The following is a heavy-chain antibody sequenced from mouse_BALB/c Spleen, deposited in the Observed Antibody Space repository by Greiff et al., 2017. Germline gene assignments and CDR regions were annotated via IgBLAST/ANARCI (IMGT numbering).Heavy chain of an antibody. CDR2: ISSGGST. D-gene: IGHD2-1*01. J-gene: IGHJ2*01. V-gene: IGHV5-6-5*01. Sequence: EVKLVESGGGLVKPGGSLKLSCAASGFTFSSYAMSWVRQTPEKRLEWVASISSGGSTYYPDSVKGRFTISRDNARNILYLQMSSLRSEDTAMYYCAREGNYGTYFDYWGQGTTLTVSS. CDR3: AREGNYGTYFDY. CDR1: GFTFSSYA.